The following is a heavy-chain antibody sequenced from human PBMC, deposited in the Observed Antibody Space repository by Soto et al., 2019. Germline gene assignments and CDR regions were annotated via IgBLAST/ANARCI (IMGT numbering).Heavy chain of an antibody. D-gene: IGHD4-17*01. CDR3: ARVGRACYGVFD. V-gene: IGHV4-59*01. CDR2: IHFSGST. J-gene: IGHJ4*02. Sequence: QVQLQESGPGLVKPSETLSLTCTVSGGSMNTNYWTWIRQPPGKALEWIGQIHFSGSTNYNPSLMSRVAISVDTSTNRFSLTMTSVPASDTAVYYCARVGRACYGVFDWGQGTLVTVSS. CDR1: GGSMNTNY.